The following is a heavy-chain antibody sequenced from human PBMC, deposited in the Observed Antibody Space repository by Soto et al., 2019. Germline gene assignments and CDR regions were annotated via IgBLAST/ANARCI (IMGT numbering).Heavy chain of an antibody. V-gene: IGHV4-34*01. CDR2: INHSGST. Sequence: SETLSLTCAVYGVSFSGYYWSWIRQPPGKGLEWIGEINHSGSTNYNPSLKSRVTISVDTSKNQFSLRLSSVTAADTAVYYCARGPYSIGPSLHYFDYWGQGTLVTVSS. CDR3: ARGPYSIGPSLHYFDY. D-gene: IGHD4-4*01. CDR1: GVSFSGYY. J-gene: IGHJ4*02.